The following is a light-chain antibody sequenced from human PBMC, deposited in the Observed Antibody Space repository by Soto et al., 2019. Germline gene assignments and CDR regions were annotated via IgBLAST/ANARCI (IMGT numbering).Light chain of an antibody. V-gene: IGKV1-27*01. CDR2: GAS. CDR1: QGISNS. CDR3: QKYNSAPWT. Sequence: DIQMTQSPSSLSTSVGDRVTITCRASQGISNSLAWYQQKPGKVPKLLIYGASTLQSGVPSRFSGSGSGTDFTLTISSLQPEDVATYYCQKYNSAPWTLGQGTKVEIK. J-gene: IGKJ1*01.